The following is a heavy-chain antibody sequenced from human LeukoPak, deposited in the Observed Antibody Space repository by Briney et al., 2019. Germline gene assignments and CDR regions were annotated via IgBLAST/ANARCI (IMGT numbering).Heavy chain of an antibody. CDR1: GGSISGYY. Sequence: PSGTLSLTCPVSGGSISGYYWNWIRQPPGKGLEWIGYIYYSGNTNYNPSLKRGVTISLDTSKNQFSLKLNSVTAADTALYYCAKSNGYGLIDIWGQGTMVTVSS. D-gene: IGHD3-10*01. J-gene: IGHJ3*02. V-gene: IGHV4-59*12. CDR3: AKSNGYGLIDI. CDR2: IYYSGNT.